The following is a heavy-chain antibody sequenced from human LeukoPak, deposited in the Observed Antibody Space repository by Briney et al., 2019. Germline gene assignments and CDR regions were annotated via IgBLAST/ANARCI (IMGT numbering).Heavy chain of an antibody. J-gene: IGHJ5*02. D-gene: IGHD2-21*01. CDR2: MNLMRGDA. Sequence: ASVKVSCKASGYTFTTYVIKWVRQAAGEGCEWMGWMNLMRGDACYADKFQGGVAITRDTSINTAYLELSALTSDDTAVYYCARGPFGNCGGGPCHFRDIDNWYDPWGQGTLVTVSS. CDR3: ARGPFGNCGGGPCHFRDIDNWYDP. V-gene: IGHV1-8*03. CDR1: GYTFTTYV.